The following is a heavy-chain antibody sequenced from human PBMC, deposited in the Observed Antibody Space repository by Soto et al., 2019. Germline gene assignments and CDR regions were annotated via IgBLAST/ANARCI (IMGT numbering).Heavy chain of an antibody. CDR1: GGTLSNNA. CDR2: TISLSATI. D-gene: IGHD2-2*01. V-gene: IGHV1-69*06. Sequence: QVQLVQAGTEVKKPGSSVKVSCKASGGTLSNNAISWVRQAPGQGLEWMGGTISLSATINYAQKFQCRVTITADRSTSTDYMELTSLDSADTAVSYCARGYSDRGIVVVPAANPWYSGMDVWGQGTTVTVSS. CDR3: ARGYSDRGIVVVPAANPWYSGMDV. J-gene: IGHJ6*02.